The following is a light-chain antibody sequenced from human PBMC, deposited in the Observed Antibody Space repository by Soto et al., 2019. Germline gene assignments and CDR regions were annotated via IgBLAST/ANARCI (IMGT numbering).Light chain of an antibody. J-gene: IGKJ3*01. CDR1: QSVSNN. CDR3: QQYNIWPL. V-gene: IGKV3-15*01. CDR2: GAS. Sequence: ETVMTQSPATLSVSPGERATLSCRASQSVSNNLAWYQQKPGQAPRLLIYGASTRASGIPARFSGSGSGTDFTLTISSLQSEDFAVYYCQQYNIWPLFGPGTKVEIK.